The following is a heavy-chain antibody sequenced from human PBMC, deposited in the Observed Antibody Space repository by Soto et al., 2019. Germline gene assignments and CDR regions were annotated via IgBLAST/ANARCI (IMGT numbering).Heavy chain of an antibody. CDR1: GFTFSSYG. CDR3: ARSAAGTPCDY. Sequence: QVQLVESGGGVVQPGRSLRLSCAASGFTFSSYGMHWVRQAPGKGLEWVAVIWYDGSNKYYADSVKGRFTISRDNSKNALYLQMNSLRAEDTAVYYCARSAAGTPCDYWGQGTLVTVSS. CDR2: IWYDGSNK. J-gene: IGHJ4*02. D-gene: IGHD6-13*01. V-gene: IGHV3-33*01.